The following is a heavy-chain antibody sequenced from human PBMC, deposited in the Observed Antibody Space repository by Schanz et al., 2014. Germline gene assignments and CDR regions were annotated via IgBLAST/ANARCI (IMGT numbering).Heavy chain of an antibody. J-gene: IGHJ4*02. CDR2: ISATSNFV. CDR3: ARDPNSVNEIDY. CDR1: GFNLRRYS. Sequence: QLVESGGGLVKPGGSLRLSCATSGFNLRRYSMNWVRQAPGGGLEWVSSISATSNFVHYAASVEGRFTLSRDNAKNSMYLQMNSLRVEDTAVYYCARDPNSVNEIDYWGQGTLVTVSS. V-gene: IGHV3-21*04. D-gene: IGHD5-12*01.